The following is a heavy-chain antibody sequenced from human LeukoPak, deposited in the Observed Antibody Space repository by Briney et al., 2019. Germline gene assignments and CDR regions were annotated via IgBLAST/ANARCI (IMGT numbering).Heavy chain of an antibody. CDR2: ISSSGSTI. J-gene: IGHJ4*02. CDR1: GFTFSSYE. Sequence: GGSLRLSCAASGFTFSSYEMNWVRQAPGKGLEWVSYISSSGSTIYYADSVKGRFTISRDNAKDSLYLQMNSLRAEDTAVYYCARISVVVVTADSLGDYWGQGTLVTVSS. V-gene: IGHV3-48*03. CDR3: ARISVVVVTADSLGDY. D-gene: IGHD2-21*02.